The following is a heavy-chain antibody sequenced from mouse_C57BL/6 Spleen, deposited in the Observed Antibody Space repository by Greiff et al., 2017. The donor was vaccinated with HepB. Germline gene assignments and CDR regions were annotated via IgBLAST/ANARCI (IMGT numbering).Heavy chain of an antibody. D-gene: IGHD1-1*01. J-gene: IGHJ3*01. CDR3: AREIDYYGSSYGAY. CDR2: IHPNSGST. V-gene: IGHV1-64*01. CDR1: GYTFTSYW. Sequence: VQLQQPGAELVKPGASVKLSCKASGYTFTSYWMHWVKQRPGQGLEWIGMIHPNSGSTNYNEKFKSKATLTVDKSSSTAYMQLSSLTSEDSAVYYCAREIDYYGSSYGAYWGQGTLVTVSA.